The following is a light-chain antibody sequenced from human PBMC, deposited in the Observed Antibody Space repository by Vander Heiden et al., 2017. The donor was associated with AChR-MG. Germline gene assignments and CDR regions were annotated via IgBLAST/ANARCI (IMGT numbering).Light chain of an antibody. J-gene: IGKJ2*01. Sequence: EIVLTQSRGTLSLSPGERATLSCPASQGVSSRFLAWFQQKPGQAPRLLIYGASSRATGIPDQFSCSGSGTDFTLPLTRLEPEDFAVFYCQPDDKSPRTFGQGPKLEIK. CDR2: GAS. CDR1: QGVSSRF. V-gene: IGKV3-20*01. CDR3: QPDDKSPRT.